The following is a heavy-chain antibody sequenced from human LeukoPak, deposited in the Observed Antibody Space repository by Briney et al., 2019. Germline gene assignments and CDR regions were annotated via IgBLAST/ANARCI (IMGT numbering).Heavy chain of an antibody. J-gene: IGHJ4*02. Sequence: SETLSPTCTVSGGSVSSNYWSWIRQPPGKGLEWIGYIYYSGTTTYNPSLESRFTISVDTSKNQFSLRLSSVTAADTAVYYCARIQSSSSPFDYWGPGTLVTVSS. CDR3: ARIQSSSSPFDY. V-gene: IGHV4-59*02. CDR2: IYYSGTT. D-gene: IGHD2-2*01. CDR1: GGSVSSNY.